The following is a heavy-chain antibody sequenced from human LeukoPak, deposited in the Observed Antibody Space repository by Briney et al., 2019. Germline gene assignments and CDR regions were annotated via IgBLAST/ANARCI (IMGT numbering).Heavy chain of an antibody. D-gene: IGHD2-2*01. CDR3: AKVRAPQTTSEGMDV. Sequence: GGSLRLSCAASGFIFSSYGMHWVRQAPGKGLEWVAVISHDGVNKYYTDSVKGRFTFSRDNSKNTLYLQMNSLRPEDTATYYCAKVRAPQTTSEGMDVWGQGTTVTVSS. J-gene: IGHJ6*02. CDR2: ISHDGVNK. V-gene: IGHV3-30*18. CDR1: GFIFSSYG.